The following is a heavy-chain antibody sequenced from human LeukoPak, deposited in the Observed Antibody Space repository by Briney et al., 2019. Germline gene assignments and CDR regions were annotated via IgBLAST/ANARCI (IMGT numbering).Heavy chain of an antibody. CDR2: INPNSGGT. V-gene: IGHV1-2*02. J-gene: IGHJ3*01. CDR1: GYTFTSYD. Sequence: GASVKVSCKASGYTFTSYDINWVRQATGQGLEWMGWINPNSGGTKYAQQFQGRVTVTRDTSISTAYMELSRLRSDDTAVYYCARVMLVATGGDAFDLWGQGTMVTVSS. CDR3: ARVMLVATGGDAFDL. D-gene: IGHD5-12*01.